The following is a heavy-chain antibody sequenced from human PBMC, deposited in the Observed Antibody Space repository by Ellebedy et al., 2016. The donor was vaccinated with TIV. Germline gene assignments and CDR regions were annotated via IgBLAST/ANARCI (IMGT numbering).Heavy chain of an antibody. CDR2: IHSTGNT. CDR3: ARHPGASFDY. D-gene: IGHD4-17*01. V-gene: IGHV4-31*11. Sequence: SETLSLTCAVSGASISNGSYYWSWIRQYPGKGLEWIGYIHSTGNTFYNPSLKSRIIISRDTSKNLFSLNLNSVTAADTALYYCARHPGASFDYWGQGTLVTVS. J-gene: IGHJ4*01. CDR1: GASISNGSYY.